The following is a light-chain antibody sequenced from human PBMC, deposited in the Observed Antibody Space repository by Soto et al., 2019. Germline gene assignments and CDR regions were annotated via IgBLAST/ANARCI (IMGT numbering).Light chain of an antibody. Sequence: DIVMTQSPDSLAVSLGERATINCKSSQSIFYSSTNKNYLAWYQQKPGQPPELLIYWASTRESGVPDRLSGSGSATDFTLTISSLQAEDVAVYYCQQYYSTPLTFGGGTKVEIK. J-gene: IGKJ4*01. CDR1: QSIFYSSTNKNY. V-gene: IGKV4-1*01. CDR2: WAS. CDR3: QQYYSTPLT.